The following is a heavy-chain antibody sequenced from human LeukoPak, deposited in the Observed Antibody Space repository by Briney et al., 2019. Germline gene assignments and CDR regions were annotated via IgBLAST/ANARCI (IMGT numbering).Heavy chain of an antibody. D-gene: IGHD3-9*01. CDR3: AKWGDYDILTGYYDSDY. Sequence: ASVKVSCKASGGTFSSYAISWVRQAPGQGLEWMGGIIPIFGTANYAQKFQGRVTITADKSTSTAYMELSSLRSEDTAVYYCAKWGDYDILTGYYDSDYWGHGTLVTVFS. J-gene: IGHJ4*01. V-gene: IGHV1-69*06. CDR1: GGTFSSYA. CDR2: IIPIFGTA.